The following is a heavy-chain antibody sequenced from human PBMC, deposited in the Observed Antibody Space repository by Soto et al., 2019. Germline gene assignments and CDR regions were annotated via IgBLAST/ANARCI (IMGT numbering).Heavy chain of an antibody. Sequence: NPSETLSLTCSVSGASIRGGGFYWSWLRQSPGEGLEWIGHIYYTGSTFVSPSLKGRLTISLDTSKNQFSLDLSSVTAADTAMYYCARIEMASIKWGRGTLVTVSS. J-gene: IGHJ4*02. CDR2: IYYTGST. V-gene: IGHV4-31*03. D-gene: IGHD5-12*01. CDR1: GASIRGGGFY. CDR3: ARIEMASIK.